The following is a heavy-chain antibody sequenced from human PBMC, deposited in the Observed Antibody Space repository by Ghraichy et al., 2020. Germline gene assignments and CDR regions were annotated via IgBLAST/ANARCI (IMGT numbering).Heavy chain of an antibody. CDR1: GGSFSGYY. Sequence: SETLSLTCAVYGGSFSGYYWSWIRQPPGKGLEWIGEINHSGSTNYNPSLKSRVTISVDTSKNQFSLKLSSVTAADTAVYYCARVGYYGSGSFRKDVWGKGTTVTVSS. CDR2: INHSGST. V-gene: IGHV4-34*01. D-gene: IGHD3-10*01. J-gene: IGHJ6*04. CDR3: ARVGYYGSGSFRKDV.